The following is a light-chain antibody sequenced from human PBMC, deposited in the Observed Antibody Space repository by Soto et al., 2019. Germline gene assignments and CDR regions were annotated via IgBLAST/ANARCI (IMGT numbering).Light chain of an antibody. CDR1: QSVSSN. J-gene: IGKJ1*01. Sequence: EIVMTQSPATLSVSPVERATLSCRASQSVSSNLAWYQQKPGQAPRLLIYGASTRATGIPAKFSGGGSGTEFTLTISSLQPDDFATYYCQQYNSYSTTFGQGTKVDIK. CDR3: QQYNSYSTT. CDR2: GAS. V-gene: IGKV3-15*01.